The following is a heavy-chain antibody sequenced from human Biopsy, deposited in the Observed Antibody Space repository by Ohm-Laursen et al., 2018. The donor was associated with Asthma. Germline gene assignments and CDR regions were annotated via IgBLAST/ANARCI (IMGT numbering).Heavy chain of an antibody. J-gene: IGHJ4*02. Sequence: TLSLTCSMYGLSSSAYYWTWIRQHPGKGLEWIGFIYYSGCTYYNPSLKSRVSISIDTSKNQFSLKLSSVTAADTAVYYCARAQDYYDSRGYYRSFDYWGQGTLVTVSS. CDR3: ARAQDYYDSRGYYRSFDY. V-gene: IGHV4-31*03. CDR2: IYYSGCT. CDR1: GLSSSAYY. D-gene: IGHD3-22*01.